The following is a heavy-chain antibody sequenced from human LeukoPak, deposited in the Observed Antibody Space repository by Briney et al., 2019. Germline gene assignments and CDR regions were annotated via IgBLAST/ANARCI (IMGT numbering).Heavy chain of an antibody. CDR2: IKQDGSEK. D-gene: IGHD5-18*01. J-gene: IGHJ6*02. V-gene: IGHV3-7*03. CDR3: AKDMGIVDTAMVTNYYYYGMDV. CDR1: GFTFSSYW. Sequence: PGGSLRLSCAASGFTFSSYWMSWVRQAPGKGLEWVANIKQDGSEKYYVDSVKGRLTISRDNAKNSLYLQMNSLRAEDTALYYCAKDMGIVDTAMVTNYYYYGMDVWGQGTTVTVSS.